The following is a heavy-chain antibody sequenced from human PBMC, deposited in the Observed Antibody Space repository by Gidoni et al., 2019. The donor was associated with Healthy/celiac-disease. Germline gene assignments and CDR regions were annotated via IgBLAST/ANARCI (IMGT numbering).Heavy chain of an antibody. Sequence: QVQLQESGPGLVKPSQTLSLTCTVSGGSISSGSSSWSWIRQPAGKGLEWIGRIYTSGSTNYNPSLKSRVTISVDTSKNQFSLKLSSVTAADTAVYYCAREKYYYDSSGYSTFNWFDPWGQGTLVTVSS. D-gene: IGHD3-22*01. CDR3: AREKYYYDSSGYSTFNWFDP. CDR2: IYTSGST. V-gene: IGHV4-61*02. J-gene: IGHJ5*02. CDR1: GGSISSGSSS.